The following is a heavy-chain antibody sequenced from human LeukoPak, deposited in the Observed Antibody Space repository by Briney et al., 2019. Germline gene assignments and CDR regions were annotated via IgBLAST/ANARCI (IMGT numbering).Heavy chain of an antibody. Sequence: SETLSLTCTVSGGSINSYYWTWIRQPPGKGLELIGHVYYSGSTYYSPSLKSRVTISVDTSKNQFSLKLSSVTAANTAVYYCARVTVSGSYYYPFPYWGQGTLVTVSS. CDR3: ARVTVSGSYYYPFPY. V-gene: IGHV4-59*01. CDR1: GGSINSYY. CDR2: VYYSGST. D-gene: IGHD3-10*01. J-gene: IGHJ4*02.